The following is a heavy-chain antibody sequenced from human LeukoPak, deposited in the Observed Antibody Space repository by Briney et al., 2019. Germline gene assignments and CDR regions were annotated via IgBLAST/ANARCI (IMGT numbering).Heavy chain of an antibody. CDR2: IIPIFGTA. J-gene: IGHJ4*02. V-gene: IGHV1-69*06. CDR1: GGTFSSYA. CDR3: ATVNMVTSIMGGYRFDS. D-gene: IGHD5-12*01. Sequence: ASVKVSCKASGGTFSSYAISWVRQAPGQGLEWMGGIIPIFGTANYAQKFKGRVTITADKSTSTAYMELSSLRSEDTAVYYCATVNMVTSIMGGYRFDSWGQGTLITVSS.